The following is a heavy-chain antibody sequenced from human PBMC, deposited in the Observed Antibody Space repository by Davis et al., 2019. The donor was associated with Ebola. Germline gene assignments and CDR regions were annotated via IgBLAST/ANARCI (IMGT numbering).Heavy chain of an antibody. CDR3: VSLVVTAITPFDY. CDR1: EFTFSSYT. V-gene: IGHV3-23*01. Sequence: GGSLRLSCAASEFTFSSYTMGWVRQAPGKGLEWVSGISSSGGSTYYADSVKGRFTISRDNSKNTLYLQMNSLRAEDTAVYYCVSLVVTAITPFDYWGQGTLVTVSS. CDR2: ISSSGGST. J-gene: IGHJ4*02. D-gene: IGHD2-21*02.